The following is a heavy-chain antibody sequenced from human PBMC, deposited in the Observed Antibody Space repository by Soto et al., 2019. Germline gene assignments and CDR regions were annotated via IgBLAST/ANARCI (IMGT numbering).Heavy chain of an antibody. CDR1: GFTFRSFT. CDR3: TRDASRDSSARGWFDP. Sequence: LRVSCAASGFTFRSFTMNWVRQAPGKGPEWVSTISSNSAYIYYTDALRGRFTISRDNAKNSLHLQMNSLRAEDTAVYYCTRDASRDSSARGWFDPWGPGTLVTVSS. CDR2: ISSNSAYI. V-gene: IGHV3-21*01. D-gene: IGHD6-13*01. J-gene: IGHJ5*02.